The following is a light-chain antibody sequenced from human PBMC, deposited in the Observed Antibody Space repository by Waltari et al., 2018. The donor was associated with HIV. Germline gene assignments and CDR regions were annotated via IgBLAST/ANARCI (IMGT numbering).Light chain of an antibody. V-gene: IGLV1-44*01. J-gene: IGLJ1*01. CDR1: SSNIGSYP. CDR3: AAWDNSLNGYV. CDR2: RNN. Sequence: QSVLTQPPSASGTPGQSVTISCSGSSSNIGSYPVNWYQQLTGTAPKLLIYRNNQRPSGVPDRFSGSKSGTSASLAISGLQSEDEADYSCAAWDNSLNGYVFGTGTKVTVL.